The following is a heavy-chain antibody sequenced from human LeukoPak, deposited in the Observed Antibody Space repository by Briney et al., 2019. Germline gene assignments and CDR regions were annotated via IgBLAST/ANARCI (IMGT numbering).Heavy chain of an antibody. V-gene: IGHV4-34*01. CDR2: INHSVST. D-gene: IGHD6-13*01. J-gene: IGHJ3*02. Sequence: FGTLSLTCAVYRGSFSGYYWSSIRQPPGKGVQWVGEINHSVSTNCNPSLKSRVTISVDTSTNQFSLKLSSVTVADTAVYYCARGPVTRYSSSWYRSDAFDIWGQGTMVTVSS. CDR1: RGSFSGYY. CDR3: ARGPVTRYSSSWYRSDAFDI.